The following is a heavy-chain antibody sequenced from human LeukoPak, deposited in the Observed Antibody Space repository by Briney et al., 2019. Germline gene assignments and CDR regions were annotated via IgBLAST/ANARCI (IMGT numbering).Heavy chain of an antibody. J-gene: IGHJ4*02. Sequence: ASVKVSCKASGYTFTGYYMHWVRQAPGQGLEWMGWINPNSGGTNYAQKFQGRVTMTRDTSISTAYMELSRLRSDDTAVYYCASTEDIEVPAALALDYWGQGTLVTVSS. CDR1: GYTFTGYY. CDR3: ASTEDIEVPAALALDY. V-gene: IGHV1-2*02. D-gene: IGHD2-2*01. CDR2: INPNSGGT.